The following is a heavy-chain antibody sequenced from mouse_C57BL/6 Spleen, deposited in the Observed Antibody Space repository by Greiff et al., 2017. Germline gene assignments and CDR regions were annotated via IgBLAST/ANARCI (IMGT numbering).Heavy chain of an antibody. J-gene: IGHJ2*01. Sequence: VQLQQSGAELVKPGASVKLSCKASGYTFTSYWMQWVKQRPGQGLEWIGEIDPSDSYTNYNQKFKGKATLTVDTSSSTAYMQLSSLTSEDSAVYYCARWPGDFDYWGQGTTLTVSS. CDR1: GYTFTSYW. CDR2: IDPSDSYT. CDR3: ARWPGDFDY. V-gene: IGHV1-50*01. D-gene: IGHD4-1*01.